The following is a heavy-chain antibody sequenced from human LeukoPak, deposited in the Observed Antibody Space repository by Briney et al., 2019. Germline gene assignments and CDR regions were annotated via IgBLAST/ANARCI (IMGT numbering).Heavy chain of an antibody. J-gene: IGHJ4*02. D-gene: IGHD3-10*01. Sequence: PGGSLRLSCAASGFTFSSYAMSWVRQAPGKGLEWVSAISGSGSSTYYADSVKGRFTISRDNSKNTLYLQMNSLRAEDTAVYYCAKNIRLGYYYGSGSYFDYWGQGTLVTVSS. V-gene: IGHV3-23*01. CDR2: ISGSGSST. CDR1: GFTFSSYA. CDR3: AKNIRLGYYYGSGSYFDY.